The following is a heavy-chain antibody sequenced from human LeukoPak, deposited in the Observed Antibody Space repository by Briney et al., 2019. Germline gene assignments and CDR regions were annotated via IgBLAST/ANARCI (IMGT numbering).Heavy chain of an antibody. CDR2: IKQDGSEK. V-gene: IGHV3-7*01. J-gene: IGHJ6*03. CDR3: ARMVYGDYYYYMDV. Sequence: GGSLRLSCAASGFTFSSYWMSWVRQAPGKGLEWVANIKQDGSEKYYVDSVKGRFTISRDNAKNSLYLQMNSLRAEDTAVYYCARMVYGDYYYYMDVWGKGTTVTVPS. CDR1: GFTFSSYW. D-gene: IGHD2-8*01.